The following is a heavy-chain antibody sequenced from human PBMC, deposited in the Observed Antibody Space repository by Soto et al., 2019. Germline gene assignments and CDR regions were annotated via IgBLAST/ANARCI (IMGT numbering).Heavy chain of an antibody. CDR2: LNADNGNT. Sequence: GSSVKVSCKASVYTFSDSVMQWLPPAPAQGLEWMAWLNADNGNTKCSQKFQGRVTMTWDTSARTAYMELSSLRSEDTAIYYCASETDATTASSLDYWS. D-gene: IGHD4-17*01. V-gene: IGHV1-3*01. CDR1: VYTFSDSV. J-gene: IGHJ4*01. CDR3: ASETDATTASSLDY.